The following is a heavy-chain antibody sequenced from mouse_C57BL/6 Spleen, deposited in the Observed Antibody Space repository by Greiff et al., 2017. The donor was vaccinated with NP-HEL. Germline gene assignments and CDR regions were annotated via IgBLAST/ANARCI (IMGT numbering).Heavy chain of an antibody. D-gene: IGHD1-1*01. CDR2: INPSNGGT. Sequence: QVQLQQPGTELVKPGASVKLSCKASGYTFTSYWMHWVKQRTGQGLEWIGNINPSNGGTNYNEKFKSKATMTVDKSSSTAYMQLSSLTSEDSAVYYCARPHYYGSSYKYYFDYWGQGTTLTVSS. J-gene: IGHJ2*01. V-gene: IGHV1-53*01. CDR3: ARPHYYGSSYKYYFDY. CDR1: GYTFTSYW.